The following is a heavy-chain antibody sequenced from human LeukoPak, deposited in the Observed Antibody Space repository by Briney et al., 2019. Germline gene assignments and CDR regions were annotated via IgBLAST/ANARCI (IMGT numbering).Heavy chain of an antibody. J-gene: IGHJ6*03. CDR1: GLAFRNFA. CDR2: MTGSGGSS. Sequence: PGGSLRLSCEASGLAFRNFAMSWVRQAPGKGLEWVSGMTGSGGSSYYADSVKGRFTISRDNAENALYLQMNSLRADDTALYYCAKMKGQRLNDYCMDVWGKGTTVTVSS. V-gene: IGHV3-23*01. CDR3: AKMKGQRLNDYCMDV.